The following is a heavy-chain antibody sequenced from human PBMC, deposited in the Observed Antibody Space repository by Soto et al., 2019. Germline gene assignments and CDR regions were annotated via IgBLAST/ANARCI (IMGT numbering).Heavy chain of an antibody. D-gene: IGHD1-1*01. CDR3: AKDRAGTTDY. CDR2: ISYDGSNK. J-gene: IGHJ4*02. Sequence: GGSLRLSCAASGFTFSSYGMHWVRQAPGKGLEWVAVISYDGSNKYYADSVKGRFTISRDNSKNTLYLQMNSLRAEDTAVYYCAKDRAGTTDYWGQGTLVTVSS. V-gene: IGHV3-30*18. CDR1: GFTFSSYG.